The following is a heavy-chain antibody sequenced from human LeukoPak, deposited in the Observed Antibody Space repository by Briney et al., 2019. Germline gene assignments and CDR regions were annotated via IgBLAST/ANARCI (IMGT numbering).Heavy chain of an antibody. J-gene: IGHJ4*02. CDR2: IYTSGSTRST. V-gene: IGHV4-61*02. D-gene: IGHD3-3*01. CDR1: GGSISSSSYY. CDR3: TRADFWSGYRFDY. Sequence: SETLSLTCTVSGGSISSSSYYWSWIRQPAGKGLKWIGRIYTSGSTRSTNYNPSLKSRVTMSVDTSKNQFSLKLSSVTAADTAVYYCTRADFWSGYRFDYWGQGTLVTVSS.